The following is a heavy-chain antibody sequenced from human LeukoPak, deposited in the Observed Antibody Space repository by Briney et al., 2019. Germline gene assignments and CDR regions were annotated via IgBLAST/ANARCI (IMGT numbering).Heavy chain of an antibody. D-gene: IGHD3-9*01. V-gene: IGHV3-7*02. CDR2: INQEGSGK. CDR3: ARFRLSNYDILTGYYYYFDY. J-gene: IGHJ4*02. CDR1: GFTFSSYA. Sequence: GGSLRLSCAASGFTFSSYAMSWVRQAPGKGLEWVATINQEGSGKYYVDSVKGRFSISRDNAKNSLYLQMSSLRGEDTAVYYCARFRLSNYDILTGYYYYFDYWGQGTLVTVSS.